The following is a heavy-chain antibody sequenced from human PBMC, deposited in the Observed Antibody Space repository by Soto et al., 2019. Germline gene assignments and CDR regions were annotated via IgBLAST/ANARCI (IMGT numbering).Heavy chain of an antibody. CDR2: IIPIFGTA. J-gene: IGHJ5*01. Sequence: QVQLVQSGAEVKKPGSSVKVSCKASGGTFSSYAISWVRQAPGQVLEWMGGIIPIFGTANYAQKLQGRVTITADESTRTAYMELSSLRSEDTAVYYCARARVSGVATVTQWFDSWGQGTLVTVSS. CDR3: ARARVSGVATVTQWFDS. D-gene: IGHD4-17*01. CDR1: GGTFSSYA. V-gene: IGHV1-69*12.